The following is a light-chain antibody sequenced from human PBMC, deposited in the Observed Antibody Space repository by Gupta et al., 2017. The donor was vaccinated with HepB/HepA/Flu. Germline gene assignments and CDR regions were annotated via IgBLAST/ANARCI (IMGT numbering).Light chain of an antibody. CDR1: QDISNY. Sequence: DLQMTQSSSSLSASVGDRVTNTCQASQDISNYLNWYQQKPGKAPKLLIYDASNLETGVPSRFSGSGSGTDFTITISSLQPEDIATYYCQQYDNLPLTFGGGTKVEIK. J-gene: IGKJ4*01. V-gene: IGKV1-33*01. CDR2: DAS. CDR3: QQYDNLPLT.